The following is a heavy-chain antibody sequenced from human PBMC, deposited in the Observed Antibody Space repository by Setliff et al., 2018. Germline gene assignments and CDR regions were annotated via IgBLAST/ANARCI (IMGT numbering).Heavy chain of an antibody. CDR1: GGSISNGTFY. J-gene: IGHJ2*01. CDR2: INYHGSIFHDGTTHST. Sequence: PSETLSLTCTVSGGSISNGTFYWGWIRQPPGKGLEWIGSINYHGSIFHDGTTHSTYYNPSLKSRVTISIDTSKSQFSLKLSSVTAADMALYYCARNPDFLQYSFDLWGRGTPVTVSS. D-gene: IGHD3-3*01. V-gene: IGHV4-39*07. CDR3: ARNPDFLQYSFDL.